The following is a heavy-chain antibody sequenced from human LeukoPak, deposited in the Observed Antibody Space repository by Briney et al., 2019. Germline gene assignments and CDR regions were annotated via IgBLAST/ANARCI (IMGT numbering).Heavy chain of an antibody. D-gene: IGHD6-13*01. J-gene: IGHJ4*02. CDR2: FDPEDGET. CDR1: GYTFTGYY. CDR3: ATTPSIAAAGNFDY. Sequence: ASVKVSCKASGYTFTGYYMHWVRQAPGQGLEWMGGFDPEDGETIYAQKFQGRVTMTEDTSTDTAYMELSSLRSEDTAVYYCATTPSIAAAGNFDYWGQGTLVTVSS. V-gene: IGHV1-24*01.